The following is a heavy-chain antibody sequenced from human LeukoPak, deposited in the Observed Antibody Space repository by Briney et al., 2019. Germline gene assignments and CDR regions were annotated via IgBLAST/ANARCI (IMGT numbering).Heavy chain of an antibody. CDR2: IIPIFATA. Sequence: SVTVSFKASGGTFSNYAISWVRQAPGQGLEWMGGIIPIFATANYAQKFQGRVTITADESTSTAYMELSSLRSEDTAMYYCASRQGSKAAAGRHWGQGTLVTVSS. D-gene: IGHD6-13*01. CDR3: ASRQGSKAAAGRH. J-gene: IGHJ4*02. V-gene: IGHV1-69*13. CDR1: GGTFSNYA.